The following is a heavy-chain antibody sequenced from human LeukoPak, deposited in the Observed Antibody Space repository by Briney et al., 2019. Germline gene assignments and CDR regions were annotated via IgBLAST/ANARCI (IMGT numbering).Heavy chain of an antibody. V-gene: IGHV4-39*01. CDR2: IYYSGST. CDR3: ANYCSSSSCHIRRGFDI. Sequence: PSETLSLTGTVSDGSIGSSSYDWGWVRQPPGKGLGWIGTIYYSGSTYYSPSLKSRVAISVDTSKNQFSLKLSSVTAADTAVYYCANYCSSSSCHIRRGFDIWGQGTMVTVSS. CDR1: DGSIGSSSYD. D-gene: IGHD2-2*02. J-gene: IGHJ3*02.